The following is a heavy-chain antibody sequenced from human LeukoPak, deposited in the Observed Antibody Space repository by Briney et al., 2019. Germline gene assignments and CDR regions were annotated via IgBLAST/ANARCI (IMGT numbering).Heavy chain of an antibody. J-gene: IGHJ6*03. D-gene: IGHD2-8*01. V-gene: IGHV4-4*07. Sequence: SETLSLTCTISGDSMSDSYWSWIRQPAGKGLEWIGRIYASGSTNYNPSLKSRVTLSVDTSSNQFSLTLSSVTAADTAVYHCARDIRSHNGPGGYYYYYMDVWGKGTTVTVSS. CDR3: ARDIRSHNGPGGYYYYYMDV. CDR2: IYASGST. CDR1: GDSMSDSY.